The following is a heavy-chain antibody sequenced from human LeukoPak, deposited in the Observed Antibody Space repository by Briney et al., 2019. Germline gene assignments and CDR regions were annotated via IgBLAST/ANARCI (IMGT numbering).Heavy chain of an antibody. CDR1: GFTFSSYA. D-gene: IGHD3-22*01. Sequence: GGSLRLSCAASGFTFSSYAMHWVRQAPGKGLEWVAVISYDGSNKYYADSVKGRFTISRDNSKNTLYLQMNSLRAEDTAVYCCARDNYDSSGYPYYWGQGTLVTVSS. V-gene: IGHV3-30-3*01. CDR3: ARDNYDSSGYPYY. CDR2: ISYDGSNK. J-gene: IGHJ4*02.